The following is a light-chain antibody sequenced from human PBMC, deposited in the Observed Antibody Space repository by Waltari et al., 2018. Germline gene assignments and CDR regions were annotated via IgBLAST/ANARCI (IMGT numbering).Light chain of an antibody. CDR3: QQVYRRPWT. CDR2: WAP. J-gene: IGKJ1*01. V-gene: IGKV4-1*01. Sequence: DIVMTQSPDSLAVSLGERATISCKSIQSLFYTSTTKNYLAWYQKKPGQPPIVLVSWAPTRESGFPDRFSGSGSVTDFTIPLNGLQAEDVAVDSCQQVYRRPWTLGQGTRV. CDR1: QSLFYTSTTKNY.